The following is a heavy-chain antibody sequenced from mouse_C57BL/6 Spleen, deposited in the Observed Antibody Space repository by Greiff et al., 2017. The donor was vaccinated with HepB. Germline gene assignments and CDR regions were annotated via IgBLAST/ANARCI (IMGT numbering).Heavy chain of an antibody. D-gene: IGHD2-3*01. V-gene: IGHV5-12*01. Sequence: VQLKESGGGLVQPGGSLKLSCAASGFTFSDYYMYWVRQTPEKRLEWVAYISNGGGSTYYPDTVKGRFTISRDNAKNTLYLQMSRLKSEDTAIYYCARRDGYYGYFDVWGTGTTVTVSS. J-gene: IGHJ1*03. CDR3: ARRDGYYGYFDV. CDR1: GFTFSDYY. CDR2: ISNGGGST.